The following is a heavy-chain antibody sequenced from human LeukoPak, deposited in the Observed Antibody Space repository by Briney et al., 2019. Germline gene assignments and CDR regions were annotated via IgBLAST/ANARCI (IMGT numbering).Heavy chain of an antibody. CDR2: MLGDGSST. D-gene: IGHD6-13*01. V-gene: IGHV3-43*02. Sequence: PGGSLRLSCAASGFTFDYYAMHWVRQVPGKGVEWVSLMLGDGSSTNYADSVKGRFTISRDNSKNSLYLHMNSLRVEDTALYFCAQDRYSSSWYTIDYWGQGTLVTVSS. CDR3: AQDRYSSSWYTIDY. CDR1: GFTFDYYA. J-gene: IGHJ4*02.